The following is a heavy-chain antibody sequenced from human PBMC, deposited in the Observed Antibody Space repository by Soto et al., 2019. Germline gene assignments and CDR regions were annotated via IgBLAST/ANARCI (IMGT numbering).Heavy chain of an antibody. Sequence: SETLSLTCTVSGGSISSYYWSWIRQPPGKGLEWIGYIYYSGSTNYNPSLKSRVTISVDTSKNQFSLKLSSVTAADTAVYYCARTTTLSRKDFDYWGQGTLVTVSS. J-gene: IGHJ4*02. CDR2: IYYSGST. D-gene: IGHD4-17*01. CDR1: GGSISSYY. CDR3: ARTTTLSRKDFDY. V-gene: IGHV4-59*08.